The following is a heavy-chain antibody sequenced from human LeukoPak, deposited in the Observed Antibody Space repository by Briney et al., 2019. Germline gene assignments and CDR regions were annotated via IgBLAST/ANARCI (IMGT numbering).Heavy chain of an antibody. CDR1: GFTFNSYS. CDR3: ARVSGHTIDY. V-gene: IGHV3-21*01. J-gene: IGHJ4*02. CDR2: ISSRNTYI. Sequence: GGSLRLSCSTSGFTFNSYSLNWVRQAPGKGLGWVSSISSRNTYIYYAASVKGRFTISRDNAKNSLYLQMNSLRAEDTAVYYCARVSGHTIDYWGQGTLVTVSS. D-gene: IGHD5-18*01.